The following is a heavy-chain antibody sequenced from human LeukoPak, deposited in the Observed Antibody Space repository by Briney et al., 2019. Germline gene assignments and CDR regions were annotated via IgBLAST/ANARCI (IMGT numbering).Heavy chain of an antibody. J-gene: IGHJ4*02. CDR2: IIPIFGTA. CDR3: AKAGTMIVVVTYFDY. V-gene: IGHV1-69*13. CDR1: GGTFSSYA. Sequence: ASVKVSCKASGGTFSSYAISWVRQAPGQGLEWMGGIIPIFGTANYAQKFQGRVTITADESTSTAYMELSSLRSEDTAVYYCAKAGTMIVVVTYFDYWGQGTLVTVSS. D-gene: IGHD3-22*01.